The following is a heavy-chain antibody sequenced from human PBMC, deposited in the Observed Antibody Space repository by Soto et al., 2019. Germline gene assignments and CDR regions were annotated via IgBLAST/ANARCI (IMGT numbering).Heavy chain of an antibody. CDR3: SEEMPEIWVPSFFDP. D-gene: IGHD2-15*01. J-gene: IGHJ5*02. Sequence: QVQLVESGGGVVQPGKSLRLSCVASGFSFNNFGMHWVRQAPGKGLEWVAAIWYDGSSETYADSVKGRFTISRDNSRNTLYLHINRLRAEETAIYFFSEEMPEIWVPSFFDPRGQGGLVTVSS. CDR1: GFSFNNFG. V-gene: IGHV3-33*03. CDR2: IWYDGSSE.